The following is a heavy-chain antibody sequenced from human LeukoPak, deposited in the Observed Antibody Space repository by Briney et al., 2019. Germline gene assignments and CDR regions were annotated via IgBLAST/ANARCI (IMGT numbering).Heavy chain of an antibody. V-gene: IGHV5-51*01. CDR2: IYPGDSDT. Sequence: GESLKISCKASGYSFTTHWVGWVRQMPGKGLECMGIIYPGDSDTRYSPSFQGQVTISADKSISTAYLHWSSLKASDTAIYYCARLPYCGGDCYPNWFDPWGQGTLVTVSS. J-gene: IGHJ5*02. CDR1: GYSFTTHW. D-gene: IGHD2-21*02. CDR3: ARLPYCGGDCYPNWFDP.